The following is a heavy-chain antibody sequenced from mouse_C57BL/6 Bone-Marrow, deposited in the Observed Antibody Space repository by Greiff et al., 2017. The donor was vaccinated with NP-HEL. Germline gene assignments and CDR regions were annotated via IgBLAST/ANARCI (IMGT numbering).Heavy chain of an antibody. D-gene: IGHD2-5*01. CDR3: ARGGYYSNYDWYFDV. CDR2: IDPSDSYT. CDR1: GYTFTSYW. Sequence: QVQLQQPGAELVMPGASAKLSCKASGYTFTSYWMHWVKQRPGQGLEWIGEIDPSDSYTNYNQKFKGKSTLTVDKSSSTAYMQLSSLTSEDSAVYYCARGGYYSNYDWYFDVWGTGTTVTVSS. J-gene: IGHJ1*03. V-gene: IGHV1-69*01.